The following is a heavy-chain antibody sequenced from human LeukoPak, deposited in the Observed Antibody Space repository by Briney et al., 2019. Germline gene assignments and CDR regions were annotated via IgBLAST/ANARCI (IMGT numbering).Heavy chain of an antibody. CDR1: GGSISSSSYY. J-gene: IGHJ5*02. Sequence: SETLSLTCTVSGGSISSSSYYWGWIRQPPGKGLEWIGSIYYSGSTYYNPSLKSRVTTSVDTSKNQFSLKLSSVTAADTAVYYCARESAYSSGWYHWGQGTLVTVSS. CDR2: IYYSGST. CDR3: ARESAYSSGWYH. D-gene: IGHD6-19*01. V-gene: IGHV4-39*07.